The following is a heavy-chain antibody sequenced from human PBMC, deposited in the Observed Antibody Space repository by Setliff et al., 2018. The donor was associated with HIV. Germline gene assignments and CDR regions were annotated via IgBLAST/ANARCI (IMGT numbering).Heavy chain of an antibody. CDR2: IYLSGST. Sequence: PSETLSLTCGVSGYFISSGYYWAWIRQSPGKGLEWIGTIYLSGSTYYNPSLKSRVTISVDTSKNQFSLNLSSVTAADTAVYYCARSAYDSSGLPYWGQGTLVTVSS. V-gene: IGHV4-38-2*01. J-gene: IGHJ4*02. D-gene: IGHD3-22*01. CDR3: ARSAYDSSGLPY. CDR1: GYFISSGYY.